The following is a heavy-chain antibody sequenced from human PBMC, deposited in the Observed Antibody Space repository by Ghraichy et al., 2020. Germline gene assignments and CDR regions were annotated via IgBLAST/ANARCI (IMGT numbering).Heavy chain of an antibody. CDR1: GGTFSSYT. CDR2: IIPILGIA. J-gene: IGHJ4*02. V-gene: IGHV1-69*04. CDR3: ARDMGGSGSYGKDY. Sequence: SVKVSCKASGGTFSSYTISWVRQAPGQGLEWMGRIIPILGIANYAQKFQGRVTITADKSTSTAYMELSSLRSEDTAVYYCARDMGGSGSYGKDYWGQGTLVTVSS. D-gene: IGHD3-10*01.